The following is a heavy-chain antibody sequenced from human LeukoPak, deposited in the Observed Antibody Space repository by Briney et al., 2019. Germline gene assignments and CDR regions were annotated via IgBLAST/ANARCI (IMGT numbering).Heavy chain of an antibody. Sequence: SETLSLTCAVYGGSFSGYYWSWIRQPPGKGLEWIGEINHSGSTNYNPSLKSRVTISVDTSKNQFSLKLSSVTAADTAVYYCARLPRNYYDSSGYSFDYWGQGTLVTVSS. CDR1: GGSFSGYY. J-gene: IGHJ4*02. CDR2: INHSGST. D-gene: IGHD3-22*01. CDR3: ARLPRNYYDSSGYSFDY. V-gene: IGHV4-34*01.